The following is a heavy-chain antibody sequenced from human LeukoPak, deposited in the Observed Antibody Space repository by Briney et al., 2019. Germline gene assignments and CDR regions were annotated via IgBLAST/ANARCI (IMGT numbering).Heavy chain of an antibody. CDR2: INHSGST. Sequence: PSETLSLTCAVYGGSFSGYYWSWIRQPPGKGLEWIGEINHSGSTNYNPSLKGRVTISVDTSKNQFSLKLSSVTAADTAVYYCARLSYDSWGQGTLVTVSS. CDR3: ARLSYDS. D-gene: IGHD3-3*01. V-gene: IGHV4-34*01. J-gene: IGHJ5*02. CDR1: GGSFSGYY.